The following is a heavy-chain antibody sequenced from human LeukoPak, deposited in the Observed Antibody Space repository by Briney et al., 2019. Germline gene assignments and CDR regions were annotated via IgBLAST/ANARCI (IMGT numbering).Heavy chain of an antibody. Sequence: PGGSLRLSCAASGFTFSSFAMHWVRQAPGKGLEWVAVIAYDGSDKYYADSVRGRFTISRDNSKNTVYLQMNNLKTEDTAVYYCASVLDCWGQGILVTVSS. J-gene: IGHJ4*02. CDR3: ASVLDC. CDR2: IAYDGSDK. CDR1: GFTFSSFA. V-gene: IGHV3-30*04.